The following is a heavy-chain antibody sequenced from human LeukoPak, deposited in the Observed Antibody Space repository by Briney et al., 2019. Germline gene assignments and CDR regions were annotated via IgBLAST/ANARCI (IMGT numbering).Heavy chain of an antibody. D-gene: IGHD1-26*01. CDR2: IKSKTDGGTT. J-gene: IGHJ4*02. V-gene: IGHV3-15*01. Sequence: PGGSLRLSCAASGFIFTGAWMSWVRQAPGEGLEGVGHIKSKTDGGTTHYAAPVKGRFTISRDDSENIVSLQMNNLKTEDTAVYYCTTIVKATVGATAIDHWGQGTLVTVSS. CDR1: GFIFTGAW. CDR3: TTIVKATVGATAIDH.